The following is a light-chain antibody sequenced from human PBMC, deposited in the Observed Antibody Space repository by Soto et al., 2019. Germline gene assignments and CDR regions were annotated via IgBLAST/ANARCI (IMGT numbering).Light chain of an antibody. Sequence: QSALTQPASVSGSPGQSNTISCTGTSSDVGAYNYVSWYQQYPGRAPKFLIYEVTYRPSGVSNRFSGSKSGNTASLTISGLLTEDEADYYCSSYTTTSTVVFGGGTKVTVL. J-gene: IGLJ3*02. CDR1: SSDVGAYNY. CDR3: SSYTTTSTVV. CDR2: EVT. V-gene: IGLV2-14*01.